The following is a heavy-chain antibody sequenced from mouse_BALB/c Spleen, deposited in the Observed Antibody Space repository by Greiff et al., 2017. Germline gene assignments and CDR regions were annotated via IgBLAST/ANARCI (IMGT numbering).Heavy chain of an antibody. D-gene: IGHD1-1*02. CDR2: INPSNGRT. CDR1: GYTFTSYW. CDR3: ARKGGVELDD. V-gene: IGHV1S81*02. J-gene: IGHJ2*01. Sequence: QVQLQQPGAELVKPGASVKLSCKASGYTFTSYWMHWVKQRPGQGLEWIGEINPSNGRTNYNEKFKSKATLTVDKSSSTAYMQLSSLTSEDSAVYYCARKGGVELDDWGQGTTLTVSS.